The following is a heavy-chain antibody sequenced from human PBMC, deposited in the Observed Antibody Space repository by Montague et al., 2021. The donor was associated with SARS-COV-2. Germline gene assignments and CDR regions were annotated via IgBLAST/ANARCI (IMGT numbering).Heavy chain of an antibody. V-gene: IGHV4-59*01. CDR3: ASQVPDFWSGIDY. CDR1: GGSISGYY. D-gene: IGHD3-3*01. J-gene: IGHJ4*02. CDR2: IYYSGST. Sequence: SETLSLTCTVSGGSISGYYWSWIRQPPGKGLEWIGYIYYSGSTNYNPSLKSRVTISVDTSKNQFSLKLSSVTAADTAVYYCASQVPDFWSGIDYWGQGTLSPSPQ.